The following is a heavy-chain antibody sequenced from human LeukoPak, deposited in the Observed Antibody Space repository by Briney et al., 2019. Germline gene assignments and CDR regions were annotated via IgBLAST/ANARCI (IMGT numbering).Heavy chain of an antibody. D-gene: IGHD6-19*01. Sequence: PGRSLRLSCAASGFLFSNYVMHWVRQAPGKGLEWVAVISYDGSNKYYADSVRGRFTISRDNSKNTLYLQMNSLRPEDTAVYYCAKVVISSGWYSLDYWGQGTLVTVSS. V-gene: IGHV3-30*18. CDR3: AKVVISSGWYSLDY. J-gene: IGHJ4*02. CDR2: ISYDGSNK. CDR1: GFLFSNYV.